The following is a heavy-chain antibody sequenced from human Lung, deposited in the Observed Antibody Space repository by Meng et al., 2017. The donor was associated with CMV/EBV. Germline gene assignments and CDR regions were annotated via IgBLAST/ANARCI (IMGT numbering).Heavy chain of an antibody. Sequence: ESXKISXAASGFTFGSHSMNWVRQAPGKGLEWVSSITGDSTYKHYADSLKGRFTISRDNAKNSLYLQMNSLRAEDTAVYYCARDSDDYDFWSAYYTDAFAVWGTGTXVTVAS. CDR1: GFTFGSHS. J-gene: IGHJ3*01. D-gene: IGHD3-3*01. CDR3: ARDSDDYDFWSAYYTDAFAV. V-gene: IGHV3-21*01. CDR2: ITGDSTYK.